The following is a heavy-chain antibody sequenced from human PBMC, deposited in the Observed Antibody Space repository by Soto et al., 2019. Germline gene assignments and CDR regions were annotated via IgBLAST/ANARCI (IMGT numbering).Heavy chain of an antibody. CDR1: GFTVSSNY. CDR2: IYSGGST. Sequence: EVQLVESGGGLVQPGGSLRLSCAASGFTVSSNYMSWVLQAPGKGLEWVSVIYSGGSTYYADSVKGRFTISRDNSKNTLYLQMNSLMSEDTAVYYCARSNCTNGVCYYCYYYMDVWGKGTTVTVSS. D-gene: IGHD2-8*01. CDR3: ARSNCTNGVCYYCYYYMDV. V-gene: IGHV3-66*01. J-gene: IGHJ6*03.